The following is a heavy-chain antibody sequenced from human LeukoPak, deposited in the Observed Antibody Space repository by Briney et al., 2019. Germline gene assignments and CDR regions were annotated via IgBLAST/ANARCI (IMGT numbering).Heavy chain of an antibody. J-gene: IGHJ3*02. D-gene: IGHD1-26*01. CDR3: AGLIVGASNDAFDI. CDR2: IIPIFGTA. Sequence: ASVKVSCKASGGTFSSYAISWVRQAPGQGLEWMGRIIPIFGTANYAQKFQGRVTITTDESTSTAYMELSSLRSEDTAVYYCAGLIVGASNDAFDIWRQGTMVTVSS. CDR1: GGTFSSYA. V-gene: IGHV1-69*05.